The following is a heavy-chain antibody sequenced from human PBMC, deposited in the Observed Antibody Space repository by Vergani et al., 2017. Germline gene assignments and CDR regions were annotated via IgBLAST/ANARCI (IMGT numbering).Heavy chain of an antibody. CDR1: GFTFSSYA. D-gene: IGHD6-13*01. CDR2: IYSGGST. Sequence: EVQLLESGGGLVQPGGSLRLSCAASGFTFSSYAVSWVRQAPGKGLEWVSVIYSGGSTYYADSVKGRFTISRHNSKNTLYLQMNSLRAEDTAVYYCARGAGYSSSWYADYWGQGTLVTVSS. CDR3: ARGAGYSSSWYADY. J-gene: IGHJ4*02. V-gene: IGHV3-53*04.